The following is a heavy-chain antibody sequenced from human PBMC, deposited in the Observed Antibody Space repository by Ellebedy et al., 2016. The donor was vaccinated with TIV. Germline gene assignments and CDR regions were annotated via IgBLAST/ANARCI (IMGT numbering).Heavy chain of an antibody. D-gene: IGHD1-26*01. CDR2: ISWDGGST. CDR1: GFTFDDYT. CDR3: AAPLEGGATTQGAFDI. J-gene: IGHJ3*02. V-gene: IGHV3-43*01. Sequence: PGGSLRLSCAASGFTFDDYTMHWVRQAPGKGLEWVSLISWDGGSTYYADSVKGRFTISRDNSKNSLYLQMSSLRTEDTALYYCAAPLEGGATTQGAFDIWGQGTMVTVSS.